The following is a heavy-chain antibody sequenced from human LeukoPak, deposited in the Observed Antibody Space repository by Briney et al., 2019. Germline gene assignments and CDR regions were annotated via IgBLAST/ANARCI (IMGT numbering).Heavy chain of an antibody. CDR2: ISGSGDST. D-gene: IGHD3-22*01. Sequence: GGSLELSCAVSGFTLSSYAMSWVRQAPGKGLEWVSDISGSGDSTYYADSVKGRFTISRDNSKNTLYLQMNSLRAEDTAVYYCAKDFRDSSGYVDYWGQGILVTVSS. V-gene: IGHV3-23*01. J-gene: IGHJ4*02. CDR3: AKDFRDSSGYVDY. CDR1: GFTLSSYA.